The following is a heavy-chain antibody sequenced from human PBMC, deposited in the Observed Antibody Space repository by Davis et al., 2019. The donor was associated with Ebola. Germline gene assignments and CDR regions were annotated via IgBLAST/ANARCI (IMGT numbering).Heavy chain of an antibody. V-gene: IGHV4-4*07. CDR1: GGSISSYY. D-gene: IGHD6-19*01. CDR2: IYTSGST. CDR3: ASGYSSGWYENYYYYGMDV. Sequence: PSETLSLTCTVSGGSISSYYWSWIRQPAGKGLEWIGRIYTSGSTNYNPSLKSRVTVSVDTSKNQFSLKLSSVTAADTAVYYCASGYSSGWYENYYYYGMDVWGQGTTVTVSS. J-gene: IGHJ6*02.